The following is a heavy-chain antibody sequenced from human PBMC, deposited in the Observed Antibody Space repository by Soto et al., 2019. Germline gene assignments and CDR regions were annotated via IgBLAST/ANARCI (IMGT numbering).Heavy chain of an antibody. Sequence: GGSLRLSCAASGFTFSSYDMHWVRQATGKGLEWVSAIGTAGDTYYPGSVKGRFTISRENAKNSLYLQMNSLRAGDTAVYDCARGGPMVRGVIIKKKYYYYGMDVWGQGTTVTVSS. J-gene: IGHJ6*02. V-gene: IGHV3-13*01. D-gene: IGHD3-10*01. CDR3: ARGGPMVRGVIIKKKYYYYGMDV. CDR2: IGTAGDT. CDR1: GFTFSSYD.